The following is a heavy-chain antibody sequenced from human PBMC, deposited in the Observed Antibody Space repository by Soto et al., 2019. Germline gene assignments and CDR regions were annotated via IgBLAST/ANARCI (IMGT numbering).Heavy chain of an antibody. Sequence: GGSLRLSCAASGFTFSSYGMHWVRQAPGKGLEWVAVISYDGSNKYYADSVKGRFTISRDNSKNTLYLQMNSLRAEDTAVYYCAKEAVRGEAVEYFQHWGQGTLVTVSS. CDR3: AKEAVRGEAVEYFQH. D-gene: IGHD3-10*01. CDR1: GFTFSSYG. J-gene: IGHJ1*01. CDR2: ISYDGSNK. V-gene: IGHV3-30*18.